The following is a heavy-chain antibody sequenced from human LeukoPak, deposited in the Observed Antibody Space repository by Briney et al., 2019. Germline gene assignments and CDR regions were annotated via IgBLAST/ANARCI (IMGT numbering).Heavy chain of an antibody. Sequence: QSGGSLRLSCAASGFTFSSYGMHWVRQAPGKGLEWVSYISSSSSTIYYADSVKGRFTVSRDNAKSSLYLQMNSLRAEDTAVYYCAKGWTMVRGVITSYYGMDVWGQGTTVTVSS. V-gene: IGHV3-48*04. CDR1: GFTFSSYG. CDR2: ISSSSSTI. D-gene: IGHD3-10*01. CDR3: AKGWTMVRGVITSYYGMDV. J-gene: IGHJ6*02.